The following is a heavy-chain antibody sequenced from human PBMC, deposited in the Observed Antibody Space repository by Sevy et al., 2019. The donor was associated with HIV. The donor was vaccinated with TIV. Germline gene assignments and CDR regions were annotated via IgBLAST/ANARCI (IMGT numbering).Heavy chain of an antibody. D-gene: IGHD2-2*01. V-gene: IGHV1-24*01. CDR3: ATDIVVGRDY. J-gene: IGHJ4*02. CDR1: GYTLTAFS. Sequence: ASVKVSCKVSGYTLTAFSMHWVRQAPGKGLEWMGGFDKNGEIMYAQKFQGRVTMTEDTATATAYMELSSLRSEDTAMYYCATDIVVGRDYWGQGTLVTVSS. CDR2: FDKNGEI.